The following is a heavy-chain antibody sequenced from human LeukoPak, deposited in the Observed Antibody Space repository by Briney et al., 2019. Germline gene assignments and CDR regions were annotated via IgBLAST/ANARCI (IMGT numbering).Heavy chain of an antibody. V-gene: IGHV1-46*01. CDR1: GYTFTSYY. J-gene: IGHJ4*02. D-gene: IGHD1-26*01. CDR3: ARAPVGANVDY. Sequence: ASVKVSCKASGYTFTSYYMHWVRQAPGQGLEWMGIINPSGGSTSYAQKFQCRVTMTRDTSTSTVYMELSSLRSEDTAVYYCARAPVGANVDYWGQGTLVTVSS. CDR2: INPSGGST.